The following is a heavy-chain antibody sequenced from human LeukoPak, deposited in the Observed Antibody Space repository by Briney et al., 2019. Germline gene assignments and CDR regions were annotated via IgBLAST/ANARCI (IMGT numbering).Heavy chain of an antibody. V-gene: IGHV3-30*02. CDR3: AKDGSGYPEGEPY. J-gene: IGHJ4*02. CDR2: IRYDGSNK. D-gene: IGHD3-3*01. CDR1: GFTFSSYG. Sequence: AGGSLRLSCAASGFTFSSYGMHWVRQAPGKGLEWVAFIRYDGSNKYYADSVKGRFTISRDNSKNTLYLQMNSLRAEDTAVYYCAKDGSGYPEGEPYWGQGTLVTVSS.